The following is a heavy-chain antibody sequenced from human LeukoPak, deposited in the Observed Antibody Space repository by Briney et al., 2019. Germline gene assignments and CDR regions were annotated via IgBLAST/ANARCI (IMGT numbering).Heavy chain of an antibody. D-gene: IGHD3-22*01. CDR2: ISSSGTTI. J-gene: IGHJ4*02. Sequence: PGGSLRLSCAASGFTLSDYYMSWIRQAPGKGLEWVSYISSSGTTIYYADSVKGRFTISRDNARNSLYLQMNSLRAEDTAVYFCVRVNTYYYDSSPGWGQGTLVIVSS. CDR1: GFTLSDYY. V-gene: IGHV3-11*04. CDR3: VRVNTYYYDSSPG.